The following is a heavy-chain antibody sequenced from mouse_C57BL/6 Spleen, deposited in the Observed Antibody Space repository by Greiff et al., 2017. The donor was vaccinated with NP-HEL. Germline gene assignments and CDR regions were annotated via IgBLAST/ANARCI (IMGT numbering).Heavy chain of an antibody. J-gene: IGHJ2*01. V-gene: IGHV1-55*01. Sequence: QVQLQQPGAELVKPGASVKMSCKASGYTFTSYWITWVKQRPGQGLEWIGDIYPGSGSTNYNEKFKSKAKLTVDTSSSTAYMQLSSLTSEDSAVYYCARGHYYGSSVVLYYFDYWGQGTTLTVSS. CDR1: GYTFTSYW. CDR3: ARGHYYGSSVVLYYFDY. D-gene: IGHD1-1*01. CDR2: IYPGSGST.